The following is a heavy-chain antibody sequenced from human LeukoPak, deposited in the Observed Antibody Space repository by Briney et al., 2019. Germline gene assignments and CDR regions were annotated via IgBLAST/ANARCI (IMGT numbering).Heavy chain of an antibody. CDR1: GFTFSGSA. CDR3: TRSSDSGRILLATYYFDY. Sequence: GGSLRLSCAASGFTFSGSAMHWVRQASGKGLEWVGRIRSKANSYATACAASVKGRFTISRDDSKNTAYLQKNSLKTEDTAVYYCTRSSDSGRILLATYYFDYWGQGTLVTVSS. V-gene: IGHV3-73*01. J-gene: IGHJ4*02. D-gene: IGHD1-26*01. CDR2: IRSKANSYAT.